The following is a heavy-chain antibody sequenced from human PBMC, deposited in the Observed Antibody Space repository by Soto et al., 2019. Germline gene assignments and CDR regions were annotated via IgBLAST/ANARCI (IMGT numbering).Heavy chain of an antibody. CDR2: INHSGST. V-gene: IGHV4-34*01. CDR1: GLSFSGYY. D-gene: IGHD2-15*01. CDR3: ARMLPGGVVAATDEYYFDY. Sequence: PSETLSLTCAVYGLSFSGYYWSWIRQPPGKGLEWIGEINHSGSTNYNPSLKSRVTISVDTSKNQFSLKLSSVTAADTAVYYCARMLPGGVVAATDEYYFDYWGQGTLVTVSS. J-gene: IGHJ4*02.